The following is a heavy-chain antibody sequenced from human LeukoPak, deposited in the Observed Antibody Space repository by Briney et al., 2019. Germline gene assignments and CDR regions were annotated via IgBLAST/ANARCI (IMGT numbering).Heavy chain of an antibody. CDR1: GFTFSSYG. CDR2: ISVSGGTT. J-gene: IGHJ4*02. CDR3: TKSFYDSGSSLSALDH. Sequence: PGGSLRLSCAASGFTFSSYGMSWVRQAPGKGLQWVSGISVSGGTTHYADSVKGRFTISRDNSKHTLYLQMNSLRAEDTALYYCTKSFYDSGSSLSALDHWGQGTLVTVSS. V-gene: IGHV3-23*01. D-gene: IGHD3-10*01.